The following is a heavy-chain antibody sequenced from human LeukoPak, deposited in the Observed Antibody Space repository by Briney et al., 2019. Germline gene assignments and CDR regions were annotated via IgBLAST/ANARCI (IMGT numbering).Heavy chain of an antibody. CDR2: INHSGST. Sequence: SETLSLTCAVYGGSFSGYYWSWIRQPPGKGLEWIGEINHSGSTNYNPSLKSRVTISVDTSKNQFSLKLSSVTAADTAVYYCARAYCSSTSCYSPRQYYFDYWGQGTLVTVSS. J-gene: IGHJ4*02. V-gene: IGHV4-34*01. D-gene: IGHD2-2*01. CDR3: ARAYCSSTSCYSPRQYYFDY. CDR1: GGSFSGYY.